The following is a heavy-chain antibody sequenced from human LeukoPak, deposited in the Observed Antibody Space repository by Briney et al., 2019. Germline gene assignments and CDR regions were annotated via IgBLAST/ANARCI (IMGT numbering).Heavy chain of an antibody. CDR2: ISWNSGSI. Sequence: GGSLRLSCAASGFTFDDYAMHWVRQAPGKGLEWVSGISWNSGSIGYADSVKGRFTISRDNAKNSLYLQMNSLRAEDTALYYCAKEGTYSSSWYNWFVPWGQGTLVTVSS. CDR1: GFTFDDYA. J-gene: IGHJ5*02. CDR3: AKEGTYSSSWYNWFVP. D-gene: IGHD6-13*01. V-gene: IGHV3-9*01.